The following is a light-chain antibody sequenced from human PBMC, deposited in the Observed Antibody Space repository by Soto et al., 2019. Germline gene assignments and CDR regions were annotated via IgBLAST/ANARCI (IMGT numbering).Light chain of an antibody. J-gene: IGKJ5*01. CDR2: DAS. V-gene: IGKV3-11*01. CDR1: QSVSSY. Sequence: EIVLTQSPATLSLSRGERATLSCRASQSVSSYLAWYQQKPGQAPRLLIYDASNRATGIPARFSGSGSGTDFTLTISSLEPEDFAVYYCQQRSNWPITLGQRTRLEIK. CDR3: QQRSNWPIT.